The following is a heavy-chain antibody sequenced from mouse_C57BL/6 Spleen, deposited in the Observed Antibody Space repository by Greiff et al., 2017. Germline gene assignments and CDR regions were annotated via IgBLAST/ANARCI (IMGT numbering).Heavy chain of an antibody. D-gene: IGHD4-1*01. J-gene: IGHJ2*01. CDR2: ISDGGSYT. CDR1: GFTFSSYA. Sequence: EVKVVESGGGLVKPGGSLKLSCAASGFTFSSYAMSWVRQTPEKRLEWVATISDGGSYTYSPDNVKGRFTISRDNAKNNLYLQMSHLKSEDTAMYSGASDLGRGYFDYWGQGTTLTVSS. CDR3: ASDLGRGYFDY. V-gene: IGHV5-4*03.